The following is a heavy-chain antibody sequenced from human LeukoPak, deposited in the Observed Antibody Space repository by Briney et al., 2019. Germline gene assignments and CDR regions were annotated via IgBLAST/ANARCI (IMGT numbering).Heavy chain of an antibody. CDR1: GFTFSSYW. CDR2: INHNGNVN. CDR3: ARGGVRDGYNYGFDY. Sequence: GGSLRLSCAASGFTFSSYWMNWARQAPGKGLEWVASINHNGNVNYYVDSVKGRFTISRDNAKNSLYLQMNSLRDEDTAVYYCARGGVRDGYNYGFDYWGQGTLVTVSS. D-gene: IGHD5-24*01. V-gene: IGHV3-7*01. J-gene: IGHJ4*02.